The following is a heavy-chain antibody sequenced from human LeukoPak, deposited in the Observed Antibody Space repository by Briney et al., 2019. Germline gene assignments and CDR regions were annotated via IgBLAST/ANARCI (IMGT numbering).Heavy chain of an antibody. V-gene: IGHV3-7*03. CDR3: AGGSSMEV. CDR2: IKKDGSGI. Sequence: PGGSLRLSCAVSRFPFSNSWLYWVSQAQGKGLEGVANIKKDGSGISYVDSVKGRFIISRDNARNSLYLQMNSLRVEDTAVYFCAGGSSMEVWGKGAAVTVSS. CDR1: RFPFSNSW. D-gene: IGHD1-26*01. J-gene: IGHJ6*04.